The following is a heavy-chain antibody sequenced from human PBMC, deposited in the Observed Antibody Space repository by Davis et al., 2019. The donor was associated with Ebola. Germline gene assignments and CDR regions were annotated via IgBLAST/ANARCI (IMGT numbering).Heavy chain of an antibody. CDR1: GGSFSGYY. CDR2: INHSGST. CDR3: ARDVAPYDILTGSGFGAGGMDV. Sequence: SETLSLTCAVYGGSFSGYYWSWIRQPPGKGLEWIGEINHSGSTNYNPSLKSRVTISVDTSKNQFSLKLSSVTAADTAVYYCARDVAPYDILTGSGFGAGGMDVWGQGTTVTVSS. J-gene: IGHJ6*02. V-gene: IGHV4-34*01. D-gene: IGHD3-9*01.